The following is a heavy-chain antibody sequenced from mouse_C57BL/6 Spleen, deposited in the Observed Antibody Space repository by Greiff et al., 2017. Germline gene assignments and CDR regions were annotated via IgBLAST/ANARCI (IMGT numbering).Heavy chain of an antibody. Sequence: QVQLQQPGAELVKPGASVKLSCKASGYTFTSYWMHWVKQRPGQGLEWIGMIHPNSGSTNYNEKFKSKATLTVDKSSSTADMQLSSLTSEDSAVYYCARFYYGNYDFDYWGQGTTLTVSS. D-gene: IGHD2-1*01. J-gene: IGHJ2*01. CDR3: ARFYYGNYDFDY. CDR1: GYTFTSYW. V-gene: IGHV1-64*01. CDR2: IHPNSGST.